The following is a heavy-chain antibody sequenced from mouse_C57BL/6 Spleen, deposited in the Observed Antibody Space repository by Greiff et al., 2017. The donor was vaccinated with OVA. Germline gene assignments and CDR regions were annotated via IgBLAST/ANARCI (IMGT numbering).Heavy chain of an antibody. CDR1: GYTFTSYW. CDR3: ARFSHYYGSTLDY. Sequence: QVQLKQSGAELAKPGASVKLSCKASGYTFTSYWMHWVKQRPGQGLEWIGYINPSSGYTKYNQKFKDKATLTADKSSSTAYMQLSSLTYEDSAVYYCARFSHYYGSTLDYWGQGTTLTVSS. J-gene: IGHJ2*01. D-gene: IGHD1-1*01. CDR2: INPSSGYT. V-gene: IGHV1-7*01.